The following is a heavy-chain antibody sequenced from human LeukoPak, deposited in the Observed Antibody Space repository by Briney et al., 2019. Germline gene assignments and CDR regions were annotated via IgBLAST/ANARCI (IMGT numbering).Heavy chain of an antibody. CDR2: ISYDGSNK. Sequence: GGSLRLTCAASGFTFSSYGMIWVRQAPDKGLEWVAVISYDGSNKYYADSVKGRFTISRDNSKNMLYLQMNSLRPEDTATYYCAKDVVMMVYAFDSWGQGTLVTVSS. CDR1: GFTFSSYG. D-gene: IGHD2-8*01. J-gene: IGHJ4*02. V-gene: IGHV3-30*18. CDR3: AKDVVMMVYAFDS.